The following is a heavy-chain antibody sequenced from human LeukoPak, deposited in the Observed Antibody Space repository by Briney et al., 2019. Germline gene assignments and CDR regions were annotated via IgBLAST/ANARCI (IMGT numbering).Heavy chain of an antibody. CDR1: GYSFTSYW. J-gene: IGHJ4*02. V-gene: IGHV5-51*01. CDR3: ARHRTDYYGSGSYPDY. Sequence: GESLKISCKGSGYSFTSYWIGWVRQMPGKGLEWMGIIYPGDSDTRYSPSFQGQVSISADNSISTAYLQWSTLKASDTAMYYCARHRTDYYGSGSYPDYWGQGTLVTVSS. D-gene: IGHD3-10*01. CDR2: IYPGDSDT.